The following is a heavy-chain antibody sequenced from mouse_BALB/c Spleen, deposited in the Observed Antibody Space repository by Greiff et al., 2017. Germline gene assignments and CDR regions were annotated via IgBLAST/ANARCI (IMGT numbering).Heavy chain of an antibody. V-gene: IGHV1S137*01. Sequence: VQPQQSGAELVRPGVSVKISCQGSGYTFTDYAMHWVKQSHAKSLEWIGVISTYYGDASYNQKFKGKATMTVDKSSSTAYMELARLTSEDSAIYYCARGPHYYGSSSHWYFDVWGAGTTVTVSS. CDR2: ISTYYGDA. CDR1: GYTFTDYA. D-gene: IGHD1-1*01. J-gene: IGHJ1*01. CDR3: ARGPHYYGSSSHWYFDV.